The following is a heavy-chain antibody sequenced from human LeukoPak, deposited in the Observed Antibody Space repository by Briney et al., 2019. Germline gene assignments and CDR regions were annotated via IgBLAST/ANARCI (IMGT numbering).Heavy chain of an antibody. CDR1: GFTLRNFG. J-gene: IGHJ4*02. Sequence: PGTSLRLSCAASGFTLRNFGMHWVRQAPGKGLEWVAIIWYDGSKSYYADSVKDRFTFSRDNSKNTVYLQMNGLRADDTAVYFCVRDRGGYHYFDYWGQGTLVTVSS. CDR3: VRDRGGYHYFDY. V-gene: IGHV3-33*01. CDR2: IWYDGSKS. D-gene: IGHD3-16*02.